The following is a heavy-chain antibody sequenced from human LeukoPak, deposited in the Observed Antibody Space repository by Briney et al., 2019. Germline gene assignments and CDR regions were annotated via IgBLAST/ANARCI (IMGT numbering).Heavy chain of an antibody. CDR3: ARAGTSGYYSNWFDP. CDR2: IIPIFGST. J-gene: IGHJ5*02. CDR1: GGTFSSHA. V-gene: IGHV1-69*13. Sequence: SVKVSCKASGGTFSSHAISWVRQAPGQGLEWMGGIIPIFGSTNYAQKFQGRVTITADESTSTAYMELSSLRSEDTAVYYCARAGTSGYYSNWFDPWGQGTLVTVSS. D-gene: IGHD3-3*01.